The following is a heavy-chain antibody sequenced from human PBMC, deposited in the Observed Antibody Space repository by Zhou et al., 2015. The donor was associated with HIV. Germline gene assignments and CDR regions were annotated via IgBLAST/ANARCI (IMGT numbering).Heavy chain of an antibody. V-gene: IGHV1-18*01. CDR2: ISAYNGNT. Sequence: QVQLVQSGAEVKKPGASVKVSCKASGYTFTSYGISWVRQAPGQGLEWMGWISAYNGNTNYAQKLQGRVTMTTDTSTSTAYMELRSLRSDDTAVYYCASTLRYCSGGSCPPMDVWGQGTHGHRLL. CDR1: GYTFTSYG. J-gene: IGHJ6*02. D-gene: IGHD2-15*01. CDR3: ASTLRYCSGGSCPPMDV.